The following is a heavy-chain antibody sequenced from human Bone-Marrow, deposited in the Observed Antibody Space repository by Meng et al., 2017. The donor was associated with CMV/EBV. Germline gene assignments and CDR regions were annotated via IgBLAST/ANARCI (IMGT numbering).Heavy chain of an antibody. V-gene: IGHV3-7*01. CDR2: IKQDGSEN. CDR3: ARGGSDAYYYYYYGMDV. CDR1: EFTFSSYW. D-gene: IGHD1-26*01. Sequence: GASLKFSCAASEFTFSSYWMSWVRQAPGKVVEWVANIKQDGSENYYVDSVKGRFTISRDNAKNSLYLQMNRMRAEDTAVYYCARGGSDAYYYYYYGMDVWGQGTTVTVSS. J-gene: IGHJ6*02.